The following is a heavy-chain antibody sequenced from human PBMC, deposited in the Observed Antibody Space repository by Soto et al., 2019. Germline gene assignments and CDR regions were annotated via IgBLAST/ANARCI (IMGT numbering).Heavy chain of an antibody. Sequence: QVQLVQSGAEVKKPGSSVKVSCKASGGTFSSYAISWVRQAPGQGLEWMGGIIPIFGTANYAQKFQGRVTITADESTGTAYMELSRLRSEVTAVYNCSRDQPIATGRRPFDYWGQGTLVTVYS. CDR2: IIPIFGTA. J-gene: IGHJ4*02. CDR1: GGTFSSYA. V-gene: IGHV1-69*01. D-gene: IGHD4-17*01. CDR3: SRDQPIATGRRPFDY.